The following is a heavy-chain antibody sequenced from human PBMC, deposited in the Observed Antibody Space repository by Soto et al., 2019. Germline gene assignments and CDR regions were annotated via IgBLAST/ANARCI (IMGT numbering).Heavy chain of an antibody. CDR2: IYWDDDK. Sequence: SGPTLVNPTQTLTLTCTFSGFSLSTSGVGVGWIRQPPGKALEWLALIYWDDDKRYSPSLKSRLTITKDTSKNQVVLTMTNMDPVDTATYYCAHSILGYDFWSGYLSFDPWCPGILVTLAS. CDR3: AHSILGYDFWSGYLSFDP. J-gene: IGHJ5*02. CDR1: GFSLSTSGVG. D-gene: IGHD3-3*01. V-gene: IGHV2-5*02.